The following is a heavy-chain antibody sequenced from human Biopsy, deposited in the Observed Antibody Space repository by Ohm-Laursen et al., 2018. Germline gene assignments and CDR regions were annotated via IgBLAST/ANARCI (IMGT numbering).Heavy chain of an antibody. D-gene: IGHD1-26*01. J-gene: IGHJ3*01. CDR1: GFTFSTYE. Sequence: GSLRLSCAASGFTFSTYEMSWVRQAPGKGLEWVSYMSRSGDTIYYADSVKGRFTISRDNAQKSLYLHMNSLRAEDTAIYYCARLNSGTYDASDLWGQGTMVIVSS. CDR3: ARLNSGTYDASDL. V-gene: IGHV3-48*03. CDR2: MSRSGDTI.